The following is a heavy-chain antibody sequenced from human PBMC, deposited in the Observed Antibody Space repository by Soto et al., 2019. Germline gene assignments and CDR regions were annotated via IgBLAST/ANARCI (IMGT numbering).Heavy chain of an antibody. CDR2: ITGTSSY. J-gene: IGHJ4*02. CDR3: ARDDNLVRGVPFDY. V-gene: IGHV3-21*01. D-gene: IGHD3-10*01. CDR1: GFIFSSYA. Sequence: GESLKISCAASGFIFSSYAMHWVRQAPGKGPEWVSCITGTSSYYRDSVKGRFIISRDNAQNALYLQMNSLRVEDTAIYYCARDDNLVRGVPFDYWGQGILVTVSS.